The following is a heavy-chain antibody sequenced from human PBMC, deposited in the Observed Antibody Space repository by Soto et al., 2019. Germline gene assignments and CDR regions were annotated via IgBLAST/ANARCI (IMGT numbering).Heavy chain of an antibody. D-gene: IGHD3-10*01. CDR1: GFTVSNNY. V-gene: IGHV3-53*01. CDR2: IYSGGYT. Sequence: EVQLVESGGGLIQPGGSLRLSCAVSGFTVSNNYMSWVRQAPGKGLEGVSVIYSGGYTAYGDSVKGRFTISRDNSKNTLYFQRKSRGPADPAVFSWATQPGGGGYWGQGTLVTVSS. CDR3: ATQPGGGGY. J-gene: IGHJ4*02.